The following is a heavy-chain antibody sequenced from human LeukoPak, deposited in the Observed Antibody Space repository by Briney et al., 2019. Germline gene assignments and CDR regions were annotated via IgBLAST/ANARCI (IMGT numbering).Heavy chain of an antibody. CDR3: ARHTTVTVTTFDY. CDR2: VYYSGRT. V-gene: IGHV4-59*08. Sequence: SETLSLTCTVSGGSTTGYYWTWIRQPPGKGLEWIGYVYYSGRTSYNASLKSRVTTSVDTSKNQFFLKLSSVTAADTAVYYCARHTTVTVTTFDYWGQGTLVTVSS. J-gene: IGHJ4*02. CDR1: GGSTTGYY. D-gene: IGHD4-17*01.